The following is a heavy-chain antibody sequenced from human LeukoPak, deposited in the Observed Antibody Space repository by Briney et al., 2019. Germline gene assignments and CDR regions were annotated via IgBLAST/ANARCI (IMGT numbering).Heavy chain of an antibody. V-gene: IGHV3-33*01. D-gene: IGHD6-13*01. J-gene: IGHJ4*02. CDR3: AREGSSWSFDY. Sequence: GGSLRLSCAASGFTFSSYGMHWVRQAPGKGLEWVAVIWYDGSNKYYADSVKGRFTISRDNSKNTLYLQMNSLRAEDTAVYYCAREGSSWSFDYWAREPWSPSPQ. CDR2: IWYDGSNK. CDR1: GFTFSSYG.